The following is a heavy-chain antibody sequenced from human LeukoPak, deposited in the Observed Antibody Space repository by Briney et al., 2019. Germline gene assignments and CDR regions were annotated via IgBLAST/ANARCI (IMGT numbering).Heavy chain of an antibody. CDR3: ARHRIAVAGLNYYYHMDV. CDR1: GYSFTSYW. D-gene: IGHD6-19*01. J-gene: IGHJ6*03. V-gene: IGHV5-51*01. CDR2: IYPGDSDT. Sequence: GESLKIPCKGSGYSFTSYWIGWVRQMPGKGLEWMGIIYPGDSDTRYSPSFQGQVTISADKSISTAYLQWSSLKASDTAMYYCARHRIAVAGLNYYYHMDVWGKGTTVTVSS.